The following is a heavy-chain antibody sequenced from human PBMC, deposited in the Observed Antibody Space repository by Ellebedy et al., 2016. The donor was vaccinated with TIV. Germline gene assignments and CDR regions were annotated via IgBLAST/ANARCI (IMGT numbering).Heavy chain of an antibody. Sequence: ASVKVSXXVSGYTLTELSMHWVRQAPGKGLEWMGGFDPEDGETIYAQKFQGRVTMTEDTSTDTAYMELSSLRTEDTAVYYCATWGSSWYAYFDYWGQGTLVTVSS. D-gene: IGHD6-13*01. CDR1: GYTLTELS. J-gene: IGHJ4*02. CDR3: ATWGSSWYAYFDY. V-gene: IGHV1-24*01. CDR2: FDPEDGET.